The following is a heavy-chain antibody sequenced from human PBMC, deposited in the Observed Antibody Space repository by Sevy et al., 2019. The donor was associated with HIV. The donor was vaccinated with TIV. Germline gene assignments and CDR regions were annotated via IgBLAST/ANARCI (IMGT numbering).Heavy chain of an antibody. CDR2: IYYSGST. V-gene: IGHV4-39*01. J-gene: IGHJ3*02. CDR1: GGSISSSGDY. CDR3: ARRTDTMIMSGASDI. Sequence: SETLSLTCTVSGGSISSSGDYWGWIRQPPGKGLEWIGNIYYSGSTHYNPSLKSRVTISVDTSKNQFSLKLSSVTAADTAVYYCARRTDTMIMSGASDIWGQGTMVTVSS. D-gene: IGHD3-22*01.